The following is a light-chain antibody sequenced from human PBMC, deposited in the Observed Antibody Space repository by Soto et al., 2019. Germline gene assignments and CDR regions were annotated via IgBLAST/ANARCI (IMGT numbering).Light chain of an antibody. V-gene: IGKV3-15*01. J-gene: IGKJ1*01. CDR3: QQYNNWPRT. CDR2: GTS. CDR1: QSVNNY. Sequence: ETVMTQSPATLSVSPGERATLSCRASQSVNNYIAWYQQSPGQAPRVLIYGTSTRATGIPARFSGSGSGTEFTLTISSLQSEDFAVYYCQQYNNWPRTFGQGTKVDIK.